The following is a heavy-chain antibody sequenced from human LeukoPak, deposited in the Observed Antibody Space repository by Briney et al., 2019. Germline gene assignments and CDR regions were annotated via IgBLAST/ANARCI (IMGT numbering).Heavy chain of an antibody. J-gene: IGHJ4*02. Sequence: PGRSLRLSCAASGFTFSSYGMHWVRQAPGKGLEWVAVIWYDGSNKYYADSVKGRFTISRDNSKNTLYLRMNSLRAEDTAVYYCARDYKAYYYDSILGYWGQGTLVTVSS. V-gene: IGHV3-33*01. CDR2: IWYDGSNK. D-gene: IGHD3-22*01. CDR3: ARDYKAYYYDSILGY. CDR1: GFTFSSYG.